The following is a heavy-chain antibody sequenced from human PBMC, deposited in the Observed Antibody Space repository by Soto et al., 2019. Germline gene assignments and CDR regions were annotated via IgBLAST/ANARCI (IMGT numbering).Heavy chain of an antibody. CDR1: GYSFTSYW. J-gene: IGHJ6*02. CDR3: AASIFYYGMDV. V-gene: IGHV5-51*01. Sequence: GESLKISCKGSGYSFTSYWIGWVRQMPGKGLEWMAIVYPGDSDTRYSPSFQGQVTMSADRSISTAYLQWGSLKASDTAIYYCAASIFYYGMDVWGQGTTVTVSS. CDR2: VYPGDSDT.